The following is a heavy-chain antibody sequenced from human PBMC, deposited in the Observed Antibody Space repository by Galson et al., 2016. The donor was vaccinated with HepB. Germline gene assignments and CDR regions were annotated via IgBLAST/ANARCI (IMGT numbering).Heavy chain of an antibody. Sequence: SLRLSCAGSGFTFSRCAMTWVRQAPGKGLEWVSTIGGSGDSAYYADSVKGRFPISRDNSKNTLYLQMSNLRADDTAVYYCAKDYSSSSWFFRTFDSWGQGTLVTVSS. CDR3: AKDYSSSSWFFRTFDS. CDR1: GFTFSRCA. D-gene: IGHD6-13*01. CDR2: IGGSGDSA. V-gene: IGHV3-23*01. J-gene: IGHJ4*02.